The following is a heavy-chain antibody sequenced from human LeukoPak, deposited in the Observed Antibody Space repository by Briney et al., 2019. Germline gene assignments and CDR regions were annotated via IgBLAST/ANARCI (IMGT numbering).Heavy chain of an antibody. J-gene: IGHJ5*02. Sequence: ASVKVSCKASGYTFTDYFMHWVRQAPGQGHEWMGWINPNSGDTNYAQKFQGRVTMTRDTSISTAYMELSRLRSDDTAVYYCARAEVFFDPWGQGTLVTVSS. CDR3: ARAEVFFDP. CDR2: INPNSGDT. CDR1: GYTFTDYF. V-gene: IGHV1-2*02.